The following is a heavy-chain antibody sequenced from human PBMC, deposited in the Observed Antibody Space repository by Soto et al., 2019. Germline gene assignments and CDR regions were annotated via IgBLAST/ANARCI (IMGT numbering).Heavy chain of an antibody. V-gene: IGHV1-2*02. Sequence: GASVKVSCKASCYIFTCDYIQWVRQAPGQGLEWMGWINTKTGGTKYAQKFQGRVTMTRDTSINTAYMEVSRLRSDDTAVYYCATDKVAFDMWGQGTMVTVSS. CDR3: ATDKVAFDM. J-gene: IGHJ3*02. CDR1: CYIFTCDY. CDR2: INTKTGGT. D-gene: IGHD3-9*01.